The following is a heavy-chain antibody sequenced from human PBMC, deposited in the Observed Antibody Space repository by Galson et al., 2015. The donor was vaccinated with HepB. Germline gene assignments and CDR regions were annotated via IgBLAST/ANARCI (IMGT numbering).Heavy chain of an antibody. V-gene: IGHV1-2*04. D-gene: IGHD5-12*01. CDR2: INPNSGGT. J-gene: IGHJ4*02. CDR3: ARTPNIVATIPHFDY. Sequence: SVKVSCKASGYTFTGYYMHWVRQAPGQGLEWMGWINPNSGGTNYAQKFQGWVTMTRDTSISTAYMELSRLRSDDTAVYYCARTPNIVATIPHFDYWGQGTLVTVSS. CDR1: GYTFTGYY.